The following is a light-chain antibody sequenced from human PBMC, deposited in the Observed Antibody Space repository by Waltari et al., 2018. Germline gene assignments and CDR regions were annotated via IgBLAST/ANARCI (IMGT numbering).Light chain of an antibody. V-gene: IGLV2-23*01. J-gene: IGLJ1*01. CDR1: TSDIDNFNL. CDR2: EGD. CDR3: YSYAGSSV. Sequence: QSALTQPPSVSGSPGQSTTISGTGTTSDIDNFNLVSWYQQHPGKAPKLIIYEGDKRPSGVSDRLTVSKSGNTASLTISGLQAEDEADYFCYSYAGSSVFGTGTKVTVL.